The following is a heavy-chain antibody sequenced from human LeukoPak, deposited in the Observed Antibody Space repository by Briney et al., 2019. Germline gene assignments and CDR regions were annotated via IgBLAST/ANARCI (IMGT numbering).Heavy chain of an antibody. Sequence: VASVKVSCKASGYTFTSYYMHWVRQAPGQGLEWMGIINPSGGSTSYAQKFQGRVTMTRDTSTSTVYMELSSLRSGDTAVYYCARVFLCRDGYNCFDYWGQGTLVTVSS. V-gene: IGHV1-46*01. CDR2: INPSGGST. J-gene: IGHJ4*02. CDR3: ARVFLCRDGYNCFDY. D-gene: IGHD5-24*01. CDR1: GYTFTSYY.